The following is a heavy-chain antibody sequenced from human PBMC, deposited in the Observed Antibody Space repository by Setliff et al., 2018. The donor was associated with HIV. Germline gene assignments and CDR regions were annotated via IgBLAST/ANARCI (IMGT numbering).Heavy chain of an antibody. Sequence: ASVKVSCKTSGYIFTSYYMQWVRQAPGQGPEWMGIINPSGGSTSYAQKFQGRVTMTRDTSTSTVYMELSSLRSEDTAVYYCARSGRETDLYGLYGVHYFDYWGQGTLVTVSS. J-gene: IGHJ4*02. V-gene: IGHV1-46*01. CDR3: ARSGRETDLYGLYGVHYFDY. CDR2: INPSGGST. CDR1: GYIFTSYY. D-gene: IGHD4-17*01.